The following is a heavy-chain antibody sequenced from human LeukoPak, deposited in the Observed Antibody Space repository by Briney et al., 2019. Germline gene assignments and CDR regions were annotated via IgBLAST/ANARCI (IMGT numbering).Heavy chain of an antibody. CDR2: ITGSGSTI. CDR1: GFTFSDYY. D-gene: IGHD3-9*01. Sequence: GGSLRLSCAASGFTFSDYYMSWIRQAPGKGLEWVSYITGSGSTIYYADSVKGRFTISRDNAKNSLYLQMNSLRAEDTAVYYCVTNFDPDVDWGQGTLVTVSS. V-gene: IGHV3-11*04. J-gene: IGHJ4*02. CDR3: VTNFDPDVD.